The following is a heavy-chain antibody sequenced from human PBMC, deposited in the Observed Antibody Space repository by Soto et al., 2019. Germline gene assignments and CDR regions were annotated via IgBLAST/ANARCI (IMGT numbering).Heavy chain of an antibody. J-gene: IGHJ6*03. D-gene: IGHD2-15*01. V-gene: IGHV3-74*02. CDR3: AILDCVGGTCNSLAGSFFFDRVV. Sequence: EVQLVESGGGLVQPGGSLRLSCAASGFTFRNYWMYWVRQAPGKGLEWVSRINSDGSVSIHEDSVRGRLTISIDNVTNTLDLHMDSRRAAETAVYICAILDCVGGTCNSLAGSFFFDRVVWGKGTTVTVFS. CDR1: GFTFRNYW. CDR2: INSDGSVS.